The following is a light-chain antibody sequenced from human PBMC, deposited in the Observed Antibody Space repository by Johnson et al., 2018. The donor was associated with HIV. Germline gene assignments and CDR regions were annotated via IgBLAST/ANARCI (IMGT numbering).Light chain of an antibody. CDR2: ENN. CDR3: GTWDTSLGAQYV. V-gene: IGLV1-51*02. CDR1: SSNIGNNY. J-gene: IGLJ1*01. Sequence: QAVLTQPPSVSAAPGQKVTISCSGSSSNIGNNYVSWYQQLPGTAPKLLIYENNKRPSGIPDRFSASQSGTSATLALTGLQTGAEADYYCGTWDTSLGAQYVFGSGTKVTVL.